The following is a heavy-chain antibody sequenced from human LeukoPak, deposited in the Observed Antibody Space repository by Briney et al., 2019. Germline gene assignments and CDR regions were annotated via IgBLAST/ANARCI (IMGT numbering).Heavy chain of an antibody. Sequence: ASVKVSCKASGYTFTSYYMHWVRQAPGQGLEWMGIINPNAGTTSYAQKFQGRVTVTRDTSTSTVYMELSSLRSEDTAVYYCARDPGHDTSNYGGLDFWGQGTLVTVSS. CDR1: GYTFTSYY. D-gene: IGHD4-11*01. CDR3: ARDPGHDTSNYGGLDF. J-gene: IGHJ4*02. CDR2: INPNAGTT. V-gene: IGHV1-46*01.